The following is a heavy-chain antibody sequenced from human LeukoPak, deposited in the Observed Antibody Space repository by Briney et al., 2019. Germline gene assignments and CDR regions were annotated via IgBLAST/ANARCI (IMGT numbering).Heavy chain of an antibody. CDR1: GFTVSSNY. CDR2: IREDGRKA. V-gene: IGHV3-7*01. CDR3: ARDQVGGHYQF. D-gene: IGHD2-21*02. Sequence: GGSLRLSCAASGFTVSSNYMSWVRQAPGKGPEWVANIREDGRKAYYVGSVMGRFTISRDNVKNSVYLQMNYLRAEDTAVYYCARDQVGGHYQFWGQGALVAVSS. J-gene: IGHJ4*02.